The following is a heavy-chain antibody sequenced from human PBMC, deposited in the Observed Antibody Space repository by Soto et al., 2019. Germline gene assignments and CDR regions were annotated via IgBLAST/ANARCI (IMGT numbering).Heavy chain of an antibody. CDR1: GFTFSSYV. CDR3: AKDMEQLGYYYYGMDV. V-gene: IGHV3-30*18. Sequence: GSLRLSCSASGFTFSSYVMHWVRQAPVKGLEWVAVISYDGSNKYYADSVKGRFTISRDNSKNTLYLQMNSLRAEDTAVYYCAKDMEQLGYYYYGMDVWGQGTTVTVSS. J-gene: IGHJ6*02. D-gene: IGHD6-13*01. CDR2: ISYDGSNK.